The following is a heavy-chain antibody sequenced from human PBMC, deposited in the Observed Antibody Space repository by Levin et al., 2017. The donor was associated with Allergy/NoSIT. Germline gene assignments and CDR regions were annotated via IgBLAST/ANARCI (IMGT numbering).Heavy chain of an antibody. V-gene: IGHV3-7*01. J-gene: IGHJ4*02. D-gene: IGHD6-13*01. Sequence: LSLTCAASGFPFSRFWMSWVRQAPGKGLEWVANIKEDGGDKHYLDSVKGRFIISRDNAKTSLYLQMNSLRAEDTAFYYCERDQGTSGTPESWGQGTLVTVSS. CDR1: GFPFSRFW. CDR2: IKEDGGDK. CDR3: ERDQGTSGTPES.